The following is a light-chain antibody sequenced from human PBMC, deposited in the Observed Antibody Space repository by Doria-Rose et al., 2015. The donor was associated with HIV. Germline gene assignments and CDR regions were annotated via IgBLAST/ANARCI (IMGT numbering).Light chain of an antibody. CDR2: QDN. J-gene: IGLJ2*01. CDR3: QAWDSTTAV. V-gene: IGLV3-1*01. Sequence: SYELTPLPSLSVSPGQTASITCSGDKLGDKYACWYQQKSGQSPVLVIYQDNKRPSGIPERFSGSNSGNTATLTISGTQAMDEADYYCQAWDSTTAVFGGGTKLTVL. CDR1: KLGDKY.